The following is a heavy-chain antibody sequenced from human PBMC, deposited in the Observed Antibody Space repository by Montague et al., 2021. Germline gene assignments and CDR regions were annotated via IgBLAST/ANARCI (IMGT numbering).Heavy chain of an antibody. J-gene: IGHJ6*03. Sequence: ETRSLTCTVSGDSINFYYWSWVRQAPGKGLVWVSRIKSDGLIAIYADSVKGRFTISRDNAKDTLHLQMNSLRAEDTATYYCARGGLRNYYYYMDVWGKGTTVTVSS. CDR1: GDSINFYY. D-gene: IGHD3-16*01. CDR3: ARGGLRNYYYYMDV. V-gene: IGHV3-74*01. CDR2: IKSDGLIA.